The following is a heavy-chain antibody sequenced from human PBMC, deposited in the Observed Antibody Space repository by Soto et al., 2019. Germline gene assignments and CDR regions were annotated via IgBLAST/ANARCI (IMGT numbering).Heavy chain of an antibody. D-gene: IGHD3-22*01. CDR1: GGIFSSYA. V-gene: IGHV1-69*01. CDR2: IIPIFGTA. CDR3: ARGGSGYVWFNEF. J-gene: IGHJ4*02. Sequence: QEQLVQSGAAVKKPGSSVKVSCKASGGIFSSYAISWVRQAPGQGLEWMGGIIPIFGTANYAQKFQGRVTITADESTNTAYMDLSSLKSDDTAIYYCARGGSGYVWFNEFWGQGTLVTVSS.